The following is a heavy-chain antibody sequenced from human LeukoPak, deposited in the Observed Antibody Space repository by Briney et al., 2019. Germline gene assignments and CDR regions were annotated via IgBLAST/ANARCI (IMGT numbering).Heavy chain of an antibody. CDR3: ARGGRSSWFRPALYYYYYMDV. CDR1: GYTFTSYD. Sequence: ASVKVSCKASGYTFTSYDINWVRQATGQGLEWMGWMNPNSGKTGYAQKFQGRVTMTRNTSISTAYMELSSLRSEDTAVYYCARGGRSSWFRPALYYYYYMDVWGKGTTVTVSS. J-gene: IGHJ6*03. V-gene: IGHV1-8*01. CDR2: MNPNSGKT. D-gene: IGHD6-13*01.